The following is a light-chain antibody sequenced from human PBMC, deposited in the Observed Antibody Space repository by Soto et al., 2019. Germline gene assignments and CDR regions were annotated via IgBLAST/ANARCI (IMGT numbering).Light chain of an antibody. CDR2: LNSDGSH. CDR3: QTWGTGIQV. Sequence: QPVLTQSPSASASLGASVKLTCTLSSGHNNYAIAWHQQQPEKGPWYLMKLNSDGSHSKGDGIPDRFSGSSSGAERYLTISNLQSEDEADYYCQTWGTGIQVFGGGTKLTVL. V-gene: IGLV4-69*01. J-gene: IGLJ3*02. CDR1: SGHNNYA.